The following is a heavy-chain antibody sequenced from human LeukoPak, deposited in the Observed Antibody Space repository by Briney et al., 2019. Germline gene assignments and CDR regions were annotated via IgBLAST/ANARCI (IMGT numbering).Heavy chain of an antibody. J-gene: IGHJ4*02. CDR2: ISYDGSNK. CDR1: GFTFSSYW. CDR3: AGGHATDY. Sequence: GGSLRLSCAASGFTFSSYWMSWVRQAPGKGLEWVAVISYDGSNKYYADSVKGRFTISRDNSKNTLYLQMNSLRAEDTAVYYCAGGHATDYWGQGTLVTVSS. V-gene: IGHV3-30*03.